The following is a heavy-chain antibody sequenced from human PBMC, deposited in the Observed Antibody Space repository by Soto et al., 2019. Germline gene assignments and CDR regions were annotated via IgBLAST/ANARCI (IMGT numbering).Heavy chain of an antibody. CDR1: GFTFSSYA. J-gene: IGHJ4*02. D-gene: IGHD3-10*01. CDR3: ARESLLWFGESPYFDY. CDR2: ISYDGSNK. Sequence: GGSLRLSCAASGFTFSSYAMHWVRQAPGKGLEWVAVISYDGSNKYYADSVKGRFTISRDNSKNTLYLQMNSLRAEDTAVYYCARESLLWFGESPYFDYWGQGTLVTVSS. V-gene: IGHV3-30-3*01.